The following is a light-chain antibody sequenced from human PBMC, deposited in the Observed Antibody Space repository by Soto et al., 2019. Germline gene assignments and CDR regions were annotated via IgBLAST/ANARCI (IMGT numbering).Light chain of an antibody. CDR3: QQYGSSGT. Sequence: EIVLTQSPGTLSLSPGERATLSCRASQSGRDMYLAWYQQKPGQPPRLLIYGVSSRAYGIPDRFSGSGSGTDFTLTISRLEPEDFAVYYCQQYGSSGTFGQGTKVDIK. V-gene: IGKV3-20*01. CDR1: QSGRDMY. J-gene: IGKJ1*01. CDR2: GVS.